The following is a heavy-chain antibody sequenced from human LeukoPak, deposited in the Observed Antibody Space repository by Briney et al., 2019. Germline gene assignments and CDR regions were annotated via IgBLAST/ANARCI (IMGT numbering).Heavy chain of an antibody. CDR1: GLTFSNYG. V-gene: IGHV3-23*01. J-gene: IGHJ4*02. CDR2: ISGSGEST. Sequence: GGTLRLSCAASGLTFSNYGMAWVRQAPGKGLEWVSAISGSGESTYNADSVKGRFTISRDNSKNTLYLQMNSLRAEDTAVYYCARRSGIAVAGTLDYWGQGTLVTVSS. CDR3: ARRSGIAVAGTLDY. D-gene: IGHD6-19*01.